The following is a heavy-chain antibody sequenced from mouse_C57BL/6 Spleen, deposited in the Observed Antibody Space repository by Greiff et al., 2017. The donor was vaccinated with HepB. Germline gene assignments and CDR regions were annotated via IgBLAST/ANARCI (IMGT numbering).Heavy chain of an antibody. J-gene: IGHJ4*01. Sequence: QVQLQQPGTELVKPGASVKLSCKASGYTFTSYWMHWVKQRPGQGLEWIGNINPSNGGTNYNEKFKSKATLPVDKSSSTAYMQLSSLTSEDSAVYYCAKEGPITTVVATDAMDYWGQGTSVTVSS. CDR1: GYTFTSYW. CDR3: AKEGPITTVVATDAMDY. D-gene: IGHD1-1*01. CDR2: INPSNGGT. V-gene: IGHV1-53*01.